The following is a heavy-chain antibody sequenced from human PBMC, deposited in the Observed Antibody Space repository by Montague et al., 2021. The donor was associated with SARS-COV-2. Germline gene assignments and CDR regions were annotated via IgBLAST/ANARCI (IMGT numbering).Heavy chain of an antibody. CDR2: ISWDGTTT. Sequence: SLRLSCAASGFKFDDYTMHWVRQVPGKGLQWVSLISWDGTTTHYAGSVEGRFTISRDNSISSLYLQMSSLRNDDTGLYYCAQGIGDSRSFLEFWGQGTLLTVSS. CDR1: GFKFDDYT. CDR3: AQGIGDSRSFLEF. J-gene: IGHJ4*02. D-gene: IGHD6-13*01. V-gene: IGHV3-43*01.